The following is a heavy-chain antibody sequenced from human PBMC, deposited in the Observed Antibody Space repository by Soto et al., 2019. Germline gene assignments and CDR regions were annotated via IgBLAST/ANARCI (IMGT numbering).Heavy chain of an antibody. CDR1: GYTFTSYW. CDR3: ARNRGGTLDY. CDR2: IDPSDSYT. V-gene: IGHV5-10-1*01. D-gene: IGHD2-15*01. J-gene: IGHJ4*02. Sequence: PGESLKISCKGSGYTFTSYWITWVRQMPGKGLEWMGRIDPSDSYTNYSPSFQGHVTISADKSISTAYLQWSSLKASDTAMYYCARNRGGTLDYWGQGTLVTVSS.